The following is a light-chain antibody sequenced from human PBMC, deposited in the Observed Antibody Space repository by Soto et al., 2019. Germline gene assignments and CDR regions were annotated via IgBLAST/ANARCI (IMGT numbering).Light chain of an antibody. J-gene: IGLJ1*01. CDR3: AAWDDSLTSRYV. V-gene: IGLV1-44*01. Sequence: QALLTHPPSSSGTPGQRVTISCSGSSSKIGGNPVNWYQQLPATAPKLLIYNNNERPSGVPDRFSGSKSGTSASLAISGLQSEDVADYYCAAWDDSLTSRYVFGTGTKVTVL. CDR1: SSKIGGNP. CDR2: NNN.